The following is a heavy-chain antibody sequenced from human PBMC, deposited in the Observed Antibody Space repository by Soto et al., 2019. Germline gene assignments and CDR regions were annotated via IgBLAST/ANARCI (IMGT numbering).Heavy chain of an antibody. CDR1: GYTFTIYD. CDR3: GRDNYGDYVNYYYYGLDV. CDR2: IIPVLGTA. V-gene: IGHV1-69*13. J-gene: IGHJ6*02. Sequence: SVNVSCKASGYTFTIYDISLVRQAPGQGLEWMGGIIPVLGTANYAQTFQGRVTFTADESTITAYMELSSLRSEDTAVYYCGRDNYGDYVNYYYYGLDVWGQGTTVTVSS. D-gene: IGHD4-17*01.